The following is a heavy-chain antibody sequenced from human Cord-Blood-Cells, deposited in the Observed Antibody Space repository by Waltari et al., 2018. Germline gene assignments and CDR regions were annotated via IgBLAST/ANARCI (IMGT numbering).Heavy chain of an antibody. D-gene: IGHD3-9*01. Sequence: QLQLQESGPGLVKPSETLSLTCTVSGGSISSSSYYWGWFRQPPGKGLAWIGSIYYSGSTYYNPSLKSRVTISVDTSKNQFSLKLSSVTAADTAVYYCARHSNVLRYFDWLYYYYYGMDVWGQGTTVTVSS. CDR3: ARHSNVLRYFDWLYYYYYGMDV. V-gene: IGHV4-39*01. J-gene: IGHJ6*02. CDR2: IYYSGST. CDR1: GGSISSSSYY.